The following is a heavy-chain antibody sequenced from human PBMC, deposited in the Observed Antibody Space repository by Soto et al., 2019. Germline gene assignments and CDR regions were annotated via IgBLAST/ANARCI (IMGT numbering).Heavy chain of an antibody. CDR1: GGSISSSSYY. J-gene: IGHJ4*02. CDR2: IFYSGST. Sequence: QLQLQESGPGLVKPSETLSLTCTVSGGSISSSSYYWGWIRQPPGKGLEWIGRIFYSGSTYYNPSLESRVTISVDTSKNQFSLKLRSVTAADTAVYYCARQAESFSLIVVVTLDHWGQGALVTVSS. CDR3: ARQAESFSLIVVVTLDH. V-gene: IGHV4-39*01. D-gene: IGHD3-22*01.